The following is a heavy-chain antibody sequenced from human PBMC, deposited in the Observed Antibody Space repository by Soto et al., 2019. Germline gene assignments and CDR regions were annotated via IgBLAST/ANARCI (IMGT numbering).Heavy chain of an antibody. V-gene: IGHV5-10-1*01. Sequence: GESLKISCKASGYSFTSYWIAWVRQMPGKGLEWMGRIDPSDSYTNYSPSFQGHVTISADKSISTAYLQWSSLKASDTAMYYCARDILTGPAALYGMDVWGQGTTVTVSS. D-gene: IGHD3-9*01. CDR3: ARDILTGPAALYGMDV. CDR1: GYSFTSYW. CDR2: IDPSDSYT. J-gene: IGHJ6*02.